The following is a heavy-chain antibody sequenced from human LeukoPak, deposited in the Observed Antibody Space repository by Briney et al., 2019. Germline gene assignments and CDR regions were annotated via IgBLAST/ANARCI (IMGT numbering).Heavy chain of an antibody. J-gene: IGHJ3*02. CDR2: IYYSGST. D-gene: IGHD3-3*01. CDR3: ARGKRVLRFLEWSLRAFDI. CDR1: GGSISSGDYY. V-gene: IGHV4-30-4*01. Sequence: PSETLSLTCTVSGGSISSGDYYWSWIRQPPGKGLEWIGYIYYSGSTYYNPSLKSRVTISVDTSKNQFSLKLSSVTAADTAVYYCARGKRVLRFLEWSLRAFDIWGQGTMVTVSS.